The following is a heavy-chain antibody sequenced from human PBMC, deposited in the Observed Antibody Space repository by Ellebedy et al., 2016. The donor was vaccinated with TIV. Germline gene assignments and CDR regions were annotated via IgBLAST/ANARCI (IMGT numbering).Heavy chain of an antibody. CDR1: GFTVSSNY. V-gene: IGHV3-30-3*01. J-gene: IGHJ6*02. Sequence: GESLKISCAASGFTVSSNYMSWVRQAPGKGLEWVAVISYDGSNKYYADSVKGRFTISRDNSKNTLYLQMNSLRVEDTAVYYCTRDGPTSIAAADYYYGMDVWGQGTTVTVSS. CDR2: ISYDGSNK. CDR3: TRDGPTSIAAADYYYGMDV. D-gene: IGHD6-13*01.